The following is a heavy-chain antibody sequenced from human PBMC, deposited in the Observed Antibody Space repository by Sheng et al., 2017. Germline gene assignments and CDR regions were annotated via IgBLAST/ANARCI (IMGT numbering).Heavy chain of an antibody. J-gene: IGHJ4*02. CDR1: GFTFSSHS. Sequence: EVQLLESGGDLVQPGGSLRLSCAASGFTFSSHSMSWVRQGPGRGLEWVSGIDGSTGRTYYADSVKGRFTISRDNFKNVMYLQMNSLRAEDTAIYFCARDQRKLRGVPYFDSWGRGDPGRR. CDR2: IDGSTGRT. CDR3: ARDQRKLRGVPYFDS. D-gene: IGHD1-1*01. V-gene: IGHV3-23*01.